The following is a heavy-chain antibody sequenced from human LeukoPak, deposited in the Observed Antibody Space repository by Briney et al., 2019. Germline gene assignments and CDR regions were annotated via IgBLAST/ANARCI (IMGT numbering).Heavy chain of an antibody. V-gene: IGHV4-59*12. CDR1: GVFISSSC. Sequence: PSETLSLTCTVSGVFISSSCWTWIRQPPGKGLEWIGYIFYSGSTNYNPSLKSRGTISVDTSRNQFSLKLSSVTAADTAVYYCARVDTAMVFDYWGQGTLVTVSS. D-gene: IGHD5-18*01. J-gene: IGHJ4*02. CDR2: IFYSGST. CDR3: ARVDTAMVFDY.